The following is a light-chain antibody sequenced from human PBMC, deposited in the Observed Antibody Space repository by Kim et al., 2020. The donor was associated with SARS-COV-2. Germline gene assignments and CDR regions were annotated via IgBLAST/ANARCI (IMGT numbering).Light chain of an antibody. CDR3: QQYNLYPLT. V-gene: IGKV1-5*01. Sequence: ASLGDSDPITSRASREITRFLAWYQQKPVKAPKLLISDASTLQGGVPSRFSGIGSGTEFTLTITSLQPDDFATYFCQQYNLYPLTFGGGTKVDIK. CDR2: DAS. J-gene: IGKJ4*01. CDR1: REITRF.